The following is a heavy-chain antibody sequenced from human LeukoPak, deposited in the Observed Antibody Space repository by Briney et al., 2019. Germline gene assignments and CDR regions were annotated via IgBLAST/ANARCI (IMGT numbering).Heavy chain of an antibody. J-gene: IGHJ4*02. V-gene: IGHV4-61*01. D-gene: IGHD3-22*01. Sequence: SETLSLSCTVSGGTFSSGSDYWSWIRQRPGQGLEWIGYIYYSGSTDYNPSLKSRVTISVDTSKNQFSLKLSSVTAADTAVYYCATLGITMMVVGYWGQGTLVTVSA. CDR3: ATLGITMMVVGY. CDR1: GGTFSSGSDY. CDR2: IYYSGST.